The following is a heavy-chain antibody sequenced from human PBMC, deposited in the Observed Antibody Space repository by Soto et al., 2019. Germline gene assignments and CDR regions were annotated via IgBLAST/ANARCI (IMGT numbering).Heavy chain of an antibody. J-gene: IGHJ4*02. CDR2: IYYSGST. CDR1: GASISTYY. CDR3: ARHLRYDSSGYYPDY. Sequence: SETLSLTCTVSGASISTYYWSWIRQPPGKGLEWIGYIYYSGSTNYNPSLKSRVTISVDTSKNQFSLKLSSVTAADTAVYYCARHLRYDSSGYYPDYWGQGTLVTVSS. V-gene: IGHV4-59*08. D-gene: IGHD3-22*01.